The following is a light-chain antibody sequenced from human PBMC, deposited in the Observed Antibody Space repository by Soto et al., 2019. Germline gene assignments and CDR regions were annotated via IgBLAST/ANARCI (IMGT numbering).Light chain of an antibody. Sequence: AIQMTQSPSSLSASVGDRVTITCRASQDTSNDLGWYQQKPGKTPKLLIFAASSLQSGVPSRFSGSGSGTDFTLTISSLQPEDFATYYCRQDFNYPWTFGQGTKVEIE. J-gene: IGKJ1*01. CDR2: AAS. V-gene: IGKV1-6*01. CDR3: RQDFNYPWT. CDR1: QDTSND.